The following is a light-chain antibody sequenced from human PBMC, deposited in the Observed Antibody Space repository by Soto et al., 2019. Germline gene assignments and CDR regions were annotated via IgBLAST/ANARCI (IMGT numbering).Light chain of an antibody. CDR1: QNINRW. CDR3: QQANSFPHT. J-gene: IGKJ4*01. CDR2: ATS. Sequence: DIQMTQSPSSVSASVGDRVIITCRASQNINRWLAWYQQKPGKAPQLLIYATSTLHSGAPSRFSGSGSGTDFTLTVSSLQPDDVATYDGQQANSFPHTLGGGTRVDIK. V-gene: IGKV1-12*01.